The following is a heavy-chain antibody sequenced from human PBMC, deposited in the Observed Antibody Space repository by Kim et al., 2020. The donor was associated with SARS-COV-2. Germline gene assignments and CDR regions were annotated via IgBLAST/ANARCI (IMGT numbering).Heavy chain of an antibody. CDR2: ISPNSGGT. V-gene: IGHV1-2*02. D-gene: IGHD1-26*01. CDR3: ASLRWLPAPTSFDY. CDR1: GYTFTGYY. J-gene: IGHJ4*02. Sequence: ASVKVSCKASGYTFTGYYMHWVRQAPGQGLEWMGWISPNSGGTNYAQKFQGRVTMTRDTSISTAYMELSRLRSDDTAVYYCASLRWLPAPTSFDYWGQGTLVTVSS.